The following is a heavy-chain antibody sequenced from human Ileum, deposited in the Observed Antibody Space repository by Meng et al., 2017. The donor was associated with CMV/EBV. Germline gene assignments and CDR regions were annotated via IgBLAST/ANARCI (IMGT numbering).Heavy chain of an antibody. CDR3: ARVKARRYSGSYYSDPFDN. CDR1: GYTFTGYY. V-gene: IGHV1-2*02. CDR2: INPNSGGT. J-gene: IGHJ3*02. D-gene: IGHD1-26*01. Sequence: ASVKVSCKASGYTFTGYYMHWVRQAPGQGLEWMGWINPNSGGTNYAQKFQGRVTMTRDTSISTAYMELSRLRSDDTAVYYCARVKARRYSGSYYSDPFDNWGQGTMVTVSS.